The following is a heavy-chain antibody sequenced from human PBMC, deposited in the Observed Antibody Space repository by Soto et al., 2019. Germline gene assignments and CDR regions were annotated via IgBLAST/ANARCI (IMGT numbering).Heavy chain of an antibody. J-gene: IGHJ3*02. CDR1: GYTFTSYG. CDR2: MNPNSGNT. V-gene: IGHV1-8*02. Sequence: ASVKVSCKASGYTFTSYGISWVRQAPGQGLEWMGWMNPNSGNTGYAQKFQGRVTMTRNTSISTAYMELSSLRSEDTAVYYCARGRTVRLRRGAFDIWGQGTMVTVSS. CDR3: ARGRTVRLRRGAFDI. D-gene: IGHD4-17*01.